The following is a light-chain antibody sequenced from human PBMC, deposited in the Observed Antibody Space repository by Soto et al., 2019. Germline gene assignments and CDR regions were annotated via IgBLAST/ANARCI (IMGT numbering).Light chain of an antibody. Sequence: DIVLTQSPATLSLSPGQRATLSCRASQNFSKYVAWYQQKPGRAPRLLIYDASKRATGIPSRFSGSASGTDFTLTISSLEPEDFAIYYCQLRTNWPSLTFGGGTKVEI. CDR2: DAS. J-gene: IGKJ4*02. CDR1: QNFSKY. V-gene: IGKV3-11*01. CDR3: QLRTNWPSLT.